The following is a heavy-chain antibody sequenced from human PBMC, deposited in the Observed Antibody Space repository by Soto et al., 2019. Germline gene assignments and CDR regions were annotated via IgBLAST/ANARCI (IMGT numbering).Heavy chain of an antibody. Sequence: SVKVSCKASGGTFSSYAISWVRQAPGQGLEWMGGIIPIFGTANCAQKFQGRVTITADKSTSTAYMELSSLRSEDTAVYYCARTYCSGGSCYSGYYYYGMDVWGQGTTVTVSS. J-gene: IGHJ6*02. CDR1: GGTFSSYA. D-gene: IGHD2-15*01. CDR2: IIPIFGTA. CDR3: ARTYCSGGSCYSGYYYYGMDV. V-gene: IGHV1-69*06.